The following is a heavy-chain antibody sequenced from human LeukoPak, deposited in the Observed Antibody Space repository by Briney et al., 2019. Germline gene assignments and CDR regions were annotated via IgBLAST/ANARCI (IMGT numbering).Heavy chain of an antibody. CDR3: ARIGYSSSSFDY. D-gene: IGHD6-6*01. V-gene: IGHV3-7*01. Sequence: GGSLRLSCAASGFTFSNYWMSWVRQAPGKGLEWVANINQDGSVKYYVDSVKGRFTISRDNAKNSVYLQMDSPRAEDTAVYCCARIGYSSSSFDYWGKGSLVTVSS. CDR1: GFTFSNYW. J-gene: IGHJ4*02. CDR2: INQDGSVK.